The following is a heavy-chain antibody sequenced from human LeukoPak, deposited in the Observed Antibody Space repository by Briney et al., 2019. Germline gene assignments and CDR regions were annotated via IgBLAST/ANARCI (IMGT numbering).Heavy chain of an antibody. V-gene: IGHV3-20*04. Sequence: GGSLRLSCAASGFTFDDYGMSWVRQAPGKGLEWVSGINWNGGSTGYADSVKGRFTISRDNAKNSLYLQMNSLRAEDTAVYYCARVAAWDSSGYLFDYWGQGTLVTVSS. CDR3: ARVAAWDSSGYLFDY. CDR2: INWNGGST. J-gene: IGHJ4*02. D-gene: IGHD3-22*01. CDR1: GFTFDDYG.